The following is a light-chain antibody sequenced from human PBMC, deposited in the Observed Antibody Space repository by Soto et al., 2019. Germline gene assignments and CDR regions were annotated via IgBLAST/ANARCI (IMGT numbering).Light chain of an antibody. J-gene: IGLJ1*01. CDR1: SCDVGGYNY. CDR3: SSYTSSTWV. Sequence: QSVLTQPASVSGSLGQSITISCTGTSCDVGGYNYVSWYQQHPGKAPKLMIYDVSNRPSGVSNRFSGSKSGNTASLTISGLQAEDEADYYCSSYTSSTWVFGTGTKVTVL. CDR2: DVS. V-gene: IGLV2-14*01.